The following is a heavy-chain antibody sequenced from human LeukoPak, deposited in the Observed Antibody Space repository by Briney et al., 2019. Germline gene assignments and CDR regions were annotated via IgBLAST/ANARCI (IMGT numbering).Heavy chain of an antibody. CDR1: GFTFSSYT. J-gene: IGHJ3*02. CDR3: AKDVLWFGEVDAFDI. D-gene: IGHD3-10*01. CDR2: ISYDGSNK. Sequence: PGRSLRLSCAASGFTFSSYTMHWVCQAPGKGLEWVAVISYDGSNKYYADSVKGRFTISRDNSKNTLYLQMNSLRAEDTAVYYCAKDVLWFGEVDAFDIWGQGTMVTVSS. V-gene: IGHV3-30*04.